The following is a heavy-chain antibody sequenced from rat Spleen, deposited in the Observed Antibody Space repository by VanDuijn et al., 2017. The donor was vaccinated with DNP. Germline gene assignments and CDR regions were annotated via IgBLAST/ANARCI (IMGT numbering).Heavy chain of an antibody. Sequence: DVQLVEPAGGLVQPGRPLKLPCAASGFTFSDYGMHCISQAPTKGLEWVASISPSGGNTYYRDSVKGRFTISRNYAKATLYLQMDSLRSEETATYYCATVMTDYWGQGVMVTVSS. CDR3: ATVMTDY. D-gene: IGHD1-7*01. J-gene: IGHJ2*01. CDR1: GFTFSDYG. V-gene: IGHV5-19*01. CDR2: ISPSGGNT.